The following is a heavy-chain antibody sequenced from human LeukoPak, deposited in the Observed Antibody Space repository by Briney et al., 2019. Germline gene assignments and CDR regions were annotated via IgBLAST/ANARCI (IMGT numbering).Heavy chain of an antibody. Sequence: SETLSLTCTVSGGSISSYYWSWIRQPPGKGLEWIGYIYYSGSTNYNPSLKSRVTISVDTFKNQFSLKLSSVTAADTAVYYCARAIAVAGYHPYYMDVWGKGTTVTVSS. CDR1: GGSISSYY. CDR2: IYYSGST. J-gene: IGHJ6*03. V-gene: IGHV4-59*01. D-gene: IGHD6-19*01. CDR3: ARAIAVAGYHPYYMDV.